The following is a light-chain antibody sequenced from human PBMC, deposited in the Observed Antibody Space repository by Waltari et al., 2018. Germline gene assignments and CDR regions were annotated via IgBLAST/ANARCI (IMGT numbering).Light chain of an antibody. CDR3: LQYDNLSAA. CDR1: QDIRNY. V-gene: IGKV1-33*01. Sequence: DIQMTQSPSSLSASVGDRVSFTCQASQDIRNYLSWYQKPGKAPKLLIYDASNLETGFPSRFRGSRSGTDFTVTISSLQPEDSATYFCLQYDNLSAAFGGGTKVEIK. CDR2: DAS. J-gene: IGKJ4*01.